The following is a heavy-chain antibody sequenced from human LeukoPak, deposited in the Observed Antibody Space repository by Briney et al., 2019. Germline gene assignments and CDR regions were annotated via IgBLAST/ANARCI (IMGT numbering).Heavy chain of an antibody. CDR3: ARDCSSTNCYGNY. CDR1: GFTFSNYW. D-gene: IGHD2-2*01. V-gene: IGHV3-7*01. CDR2: IKQDGNEI. J-gene: IGHJ4*02. Sequence: GGSLRLSCAASGFTFSNYWMSWVRQAPGKGLEWVATIKQDGNEIYYVDSMKGRFTISRDNAKNSLYLQMNSLRAEDTAVYYCARDCSSTNCYGNYWGQGTLVTVSS.